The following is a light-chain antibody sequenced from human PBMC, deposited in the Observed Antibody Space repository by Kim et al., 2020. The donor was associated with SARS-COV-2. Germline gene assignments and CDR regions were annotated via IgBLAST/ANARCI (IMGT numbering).Light chain of an antibody. V-gene: IGLV3-19*01. CDR2: GRN. CDR1: RLRNYY. J-gene: IGLJ2*01. Sequence: SSELTQDPAVSVALGQTVRITCQGDRLRNYYATWYQQKPRQAPVLVIYGRNNRPSGIPDRFSGSTSGNTASLTISGAQAEDEADFYCQSRDSGGNVVFGGGTK. CDR3: QSRDSGGNVV.